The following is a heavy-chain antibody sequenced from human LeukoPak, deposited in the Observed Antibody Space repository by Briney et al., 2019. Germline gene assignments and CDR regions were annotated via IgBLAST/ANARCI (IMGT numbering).Heavy chain of an antibody. V-gene: IGHV4-34*01. CDR1: GGSFSGYY. CDR2: INHSGST. CDR3: ALERGTTYACDI. Sequence: SETLSLTCAVYGGSFSGYYWSWIRQPPGKGLEWIGEINHSGSTNYNPSLKSRVTISVDTSKNQFSLKLSSVTAADTAVYYCALERGTTYACDIWGQGTMVTVSS. J-gene: IGHJ3*02. D-gene: IGHD1-1*01.